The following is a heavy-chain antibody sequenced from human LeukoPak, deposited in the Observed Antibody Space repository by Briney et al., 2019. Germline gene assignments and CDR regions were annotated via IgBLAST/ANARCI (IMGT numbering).Heavy chain of an antibody. CDR3: AREGDPYDILTGYYMGWFDP. J-gene: IGHJ5*02. CDR2: ISSSGSTI. V-gene: IGHV3-11*01. CDR1: GFTFSDYY. Sequence: GGSLRLSCAASGFTFSDYYMSWLRQAPGKGLEGVSYISSSGSTIYYADSVRGRFTISRDYAENSLYLQMNSLRAEDTAVYYCAREGDPYDILTGYYMGWFDPWGQGTLVTVSS. D-gene: IGHD3-9*01.